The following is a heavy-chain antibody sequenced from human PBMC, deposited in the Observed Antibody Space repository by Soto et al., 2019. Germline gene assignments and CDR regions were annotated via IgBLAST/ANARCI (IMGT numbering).Heavy chain of an antibody. Sequence: QVQLVESGGGVVQPGRSLRLSCAASGFTFSSYGMHWVRQAPGKGLEWVAVISYDGSNKYYADSVKGRFTISRDNSKNTLYLQMNSLRAEDMAVYYCATSTGYTIGTPFDYWGQGTLVTVSS. V-gene: IGHV3-30*03. CDR1: GFTFSSYG. CDR2: ISYDGSNK. CDR3: ATSTGYTIGTPFDY. D-gene: IGHD3-16*01. J-gene: IGHJ4*02.